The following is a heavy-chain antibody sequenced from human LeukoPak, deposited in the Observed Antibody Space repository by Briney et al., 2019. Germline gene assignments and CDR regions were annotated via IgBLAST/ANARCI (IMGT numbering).Heavy chain of an antibody. V-gene: IGHV1-69*05. CDR3: ARDCSSTSCYRRGDYYYYMDV. D-gene: IGHD2-2*01. Sequence: GASVKVSCKASGGTFSSYAISWVRQAPGQGLEWMGGIIPIFGTANYAQKFQGRVTITTDESTSTAYMELSSLRSEDTAVYYCARDCSSTSCYRRGDYYYYMDVWGKGTTVTVSS. CDR1: GGTFSSYA. CDR2: IIPIFGTA. J-gene: IGHJ6*03.